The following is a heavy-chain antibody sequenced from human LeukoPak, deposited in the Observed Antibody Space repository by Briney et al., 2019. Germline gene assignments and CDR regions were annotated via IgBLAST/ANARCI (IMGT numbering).Heavy chain of an antibody. J-gene: IGHJ4*02. CDR3: VTKEPSTSGWSY. Sequence: GGSLRLSCAASGFTFSSYWMHWARQAPGKGLVWVSRFNSDGSSTSYADSVKGRFTISRDNAENSVYLQMNDLRAEDTGVYYCVTKEPSTSGWSYWGQGTLVTVSS. V-gene: IGHV3-74*01. CDR2: FNSDGSST. CDR1: GFTFSSYW. D-gene: IGHD6-19*01.